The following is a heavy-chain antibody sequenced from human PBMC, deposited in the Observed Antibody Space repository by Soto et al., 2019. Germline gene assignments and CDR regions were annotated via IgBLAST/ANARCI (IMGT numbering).Heavy chain of an antibody. CDR2: VNPSGGST. V-gene: IGHV1-46*01. J-gene: IGHJ1*01. CDR1: GYIFTAYS. CDR3: AREENCSDGVCYSEYFQR. D-gene: IGHD2-15*01. Sequence: QVQLVQSGAEVKKPGASVKVSCKASGYIFTAYSMHWVRQAPGQGLEWMGVVNPSGGSTNYAQRFQGRITMTRDTSTSTVYMELKFLTSEDTAVYYCAREENCSDGVCYSEYFQRWGQGTLVTVSS.